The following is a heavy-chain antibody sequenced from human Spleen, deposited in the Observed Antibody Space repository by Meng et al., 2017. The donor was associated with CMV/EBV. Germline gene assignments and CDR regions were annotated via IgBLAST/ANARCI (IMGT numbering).Heavy chain of an antibody. D-gene: IGHD6-6*01. CDR2: IYSGGST. CDR3: ARVYSSSSDFDY. Sequence: GESLKISCAASGFTVTTDYMSWVRQAPGKGLDWVSVIYSGGSTFYADSVKGRFTISRDNIKNTLYLQMNRLRAEDTAVYYCARVYSSSSDFDYWGQGTLVTVSS. CDR1: GFTVTTDY. V-gene: IGHV3-53*05. J-gene: IGHJ4*02.